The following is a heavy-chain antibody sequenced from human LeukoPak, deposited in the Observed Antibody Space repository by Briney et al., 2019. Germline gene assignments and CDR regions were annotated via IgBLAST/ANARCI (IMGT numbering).Heavy chain of an antibody. CDR2: ISAYNGNT. V-gene: IGHV1-18*01. CDR1: GYTFTSYG. J-gene: IGHJ6*02. Sequence: ASVKVSCKASGYTFTSYGISWVRQAPGQGLEWMGWISAYNGNTNYAQKLQGRVTMTTDTSTSTAYMELRSLRSDATAVYYCAREGVAGRYYYYGMDVWGQGPTVTVSS. CDR3: AREGVAGRYYYYGMDV. D-gene: IGHD6-19*01.